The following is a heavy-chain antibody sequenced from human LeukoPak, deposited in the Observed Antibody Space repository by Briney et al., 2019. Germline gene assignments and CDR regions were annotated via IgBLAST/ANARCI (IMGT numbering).Heavy chain of an antibody. Sequence: GGTLRLSCAASGFTFSSYGMSWVRQAPGKGLEWVSAVSGSGGSTYYADSVKGRFTISRDNSKNTLYLQMNSLRAGDTAVYYCAKVYGDSYFDYWGQGTLVTVSS. V-gene: IGHV3-23*01. J-gene: IGHJ4*02. D-gene: IGHD4-17*01. CDR3: AKVYGDSYFDY. CDR1: GFTFSSYG. CDR2: VSGSGGST.